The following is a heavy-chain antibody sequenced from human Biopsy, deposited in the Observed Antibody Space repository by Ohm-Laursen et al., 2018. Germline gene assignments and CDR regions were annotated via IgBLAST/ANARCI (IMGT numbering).Heavy chain of an antibody. CDR2: MSPNTGNT. J-gene: IGHJ4*02. CDR3: ARWETTLGRSLDS. V-gene: IGHV1-8*01. CDR1: GYTLTSHD. D-gene: IGHD1-26*01. Sequence: GSSVKVSCKASGYTLTSHDINWVRQATGQGLEWMGWMSPNTGNTVYAQRFQDRVTMTSDTSTGTAYMELTSLTSDDTAVYFCARWETTLGRSLDSWGQGTLVAVSS.